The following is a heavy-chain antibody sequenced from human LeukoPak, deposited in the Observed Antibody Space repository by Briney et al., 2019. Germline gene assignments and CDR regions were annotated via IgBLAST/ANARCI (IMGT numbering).Heavy chain of an antibody. D-gene: IGHD6-19*01. V-gene: IGHV1-58*02. J-gene: IGHJ6*02. Sequence: SVKVSCKASGSTFTSSAMQWVRQARGQRLEWIGWIVVGSGNTNYAQKFQERVTITRDMSTSTAYMELSSLRSEDTAVYYCAAESLAVASDYYYYGMDVWGQGTTVTVSS. CDR2: IVVGSGNT. CDR3: AAESLAVASDYYYYGMDV. CDR1: GSTFTSSA.